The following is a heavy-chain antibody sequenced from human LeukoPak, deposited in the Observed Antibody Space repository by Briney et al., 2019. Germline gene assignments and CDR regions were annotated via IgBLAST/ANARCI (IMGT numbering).Heavy chain of an antibody. CDR2: IWSDGTNK. Sequence: GGSLILSCAASGFTFSHYGFHWVRQAPGKGLEWVAVIWSDGTNKYYGDSVKGRFMIYRDDSQNTVYLQMNSLRAEDTAVYYCSKDAQRGFDYSNSLEYWGQGSLVTVSS. J-gene: IGHJ4*02. CDR3: SKDAQRGFDYSNSLEY. CDR1: GFTFSHYG. V-gene: IGHV3-33*06. D-gene: IGHD4-11*01.